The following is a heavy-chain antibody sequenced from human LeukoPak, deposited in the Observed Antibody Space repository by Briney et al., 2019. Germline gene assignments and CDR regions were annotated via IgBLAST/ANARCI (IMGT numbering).Heavy chain of an antibody. V-gene: IGHV4-61*02. D-gene: IGHD6-13*01. CDR2: IYTSGST. CDR1: GGSISSGSYY. CDR3: ARESLSSWYPDFDY. J-gene: IGHJ4*02. Sequence: SETLSLTCTVSGGSISSGSYYWSWIRQPAGKGLEWIGRIYTSGSTNYNPSLKSRVTISVDTSKNQFSLKLSSVTAADTAVYYCARESLSSWYPDFDYWGQGTLVTVSS.